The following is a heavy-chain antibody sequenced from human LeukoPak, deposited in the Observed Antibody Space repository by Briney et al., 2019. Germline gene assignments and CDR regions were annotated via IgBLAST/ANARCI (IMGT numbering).Heavy chain of an antibody. CDR2: INAGNGNT. J-gene: IGHJ3*02. CDR3: ARDSPYYYGSGSYYDAFDI. Sequence: GASVKVSCKASGYTFTSYAMHWVRQAPGQRLEWMGWINAGNGNTKYSQKIQGRVTMTTDTSTSTAYMELRSLRSDDTAVYYCARDSPYYYGSGSYYDAFDIWGQGTMVTVSS. D-gene: IGHD3-10*01. V-gene: IGHV1-3*01. CDR1: GYTFTSYA.